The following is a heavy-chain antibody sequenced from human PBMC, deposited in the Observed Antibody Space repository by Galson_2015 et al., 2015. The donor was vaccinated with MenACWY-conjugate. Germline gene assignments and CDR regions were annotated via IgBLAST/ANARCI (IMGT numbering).Heavy chain of an antibody. CDR3: AKSIGSSTSCYIGLECTDYYYGMDV. CDR2: ISYDGSNK. CDR1: GFTFSSYG. V-gene: IGHV3-30*18. J-gene: IGHJ6*02. D-gene: IGHD2-2*02. Sequence: SLRLSCAASGFTFSSYGMHWVRQAPGKGLEWVAVISYDGSNKYYADSVKGRFTISRDNSKNTLYLQMNSLRAEDTAVYYCAKSIGSSTSCYIGLECTDYYYGMDVWGQGTTVTVSS.